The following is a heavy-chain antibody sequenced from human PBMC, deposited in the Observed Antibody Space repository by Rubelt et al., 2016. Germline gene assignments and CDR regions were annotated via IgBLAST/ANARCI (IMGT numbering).Heavy chain of an antibody. CDR1: GFTFSSYW. V-gene: IGHV3-74*01. CDR3: ARDQRCGEVLYY. Sequence: QLVESGGGLVQPGGSLRLSCAASGFTFSSYWMHWVRQAPGKGLVWVSRINSDGSSTSYADSVKGRFTNSRDNAKNTLYLQMNSLRAEDTAVYYCARDQRCGEVLYYWGQGTLVTVSS. D-gene: IGHD3-10*01. J-gene: IGHJ4*02. CDR2: INSDGSST.